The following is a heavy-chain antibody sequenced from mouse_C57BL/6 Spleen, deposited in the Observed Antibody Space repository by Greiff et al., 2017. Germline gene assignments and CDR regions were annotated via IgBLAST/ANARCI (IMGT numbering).Heavy chain of an antibody. Sequence: VKLVESGAELVRPGASVKLSCKASGYTFTDYYINWVKQRPGQGLEWIARIYPGSGNTYYNEKFKGKATLTAEKSSSTAYMQLSSLTSEDSAVYFCARCRPYDGYFDYWGQGTTLTVSS. CDR1: GYTFTDYY. D-gene: IGHD2-3*01. CDR2: IYPGSGNT. J-gene: IGHJ2*01. CDR3: ARCRPYDGYFDY. V-gene: IGHV1-76*01.